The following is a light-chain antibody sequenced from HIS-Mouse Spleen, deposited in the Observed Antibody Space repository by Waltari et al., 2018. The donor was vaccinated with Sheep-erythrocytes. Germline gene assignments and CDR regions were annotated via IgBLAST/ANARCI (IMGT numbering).Light chain of an antibody. CDR1: QSVLYSSNNKNY. V-gene: IGKV4-1*01. CDR3: QQYYSTLLT. J-gene: IGKJ4*01. Sequence: DIVMTQSPDSLAVSLGERATINCKSSQSVLYSSNNKNYLAWYQQKPGQPPKLLSYWESTRESGVPDRFSGSGSGTDFTLTISSLQAEDVAVYYCQQYYSTLLTFGGGTKVEIK. CDR2: WES.